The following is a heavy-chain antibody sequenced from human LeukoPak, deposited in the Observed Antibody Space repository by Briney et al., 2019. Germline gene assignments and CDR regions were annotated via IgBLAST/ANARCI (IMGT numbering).Heavy chain of an antibody. D-gene: IGHD1-26*01. CDR2: IYYSGTT. Sequence: SETLSLTCTVSGGSFSSSDYYWGWIRQPPGKGLEWIGSIYYSGTTYYNPSLKSRVTISVDTSKKQFSLKLRSVTAADTAVYYCASPVGAIGQFDYWGQGTLVTVSS. V-gene: IGHV4-39*01. CDR1: GGSFSSSDYY. J-gene: IGHJ4*02. CDR3: ASPVGAIGQFDY.